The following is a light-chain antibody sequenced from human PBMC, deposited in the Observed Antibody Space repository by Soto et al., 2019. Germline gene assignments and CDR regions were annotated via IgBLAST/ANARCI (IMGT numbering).Light chain of an antibody. V-gene: IGKV3-11*01. CDR2: DAS. Sequence: EIVLTQSPGTLSLSPGERATLSCRASQSVSSYLAWYQQKPGQAPRLLIYDASNRATGIPARFSGSGSGTDFTLTISSLQPEDFAVYYCHQRYNWPITFGQGTRLEIK. J-gene: IGKJ5*01. CDR3: HQRYNWPIT. CDR1: QSVSSY.